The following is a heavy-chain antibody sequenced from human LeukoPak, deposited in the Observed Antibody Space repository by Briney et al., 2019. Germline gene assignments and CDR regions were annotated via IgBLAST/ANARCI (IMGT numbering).Heavy chain of an antibody. J-gene: IGHJ6*02. Sequence: PGRSLRLSCAASGFTFSSYAMHWVRQAPGKGLEWVAVIWYDGGNKYYGDSVKGRFTISRDTSKNTMYLQMNSLRAEDTAVYYCARDRRYGSGSGSRYYGMDVWGQGTTVTVSS. CDR3: ARDRRYGSGSGSRYYGMDV. CDR2: IWYDGGNK. CDR1: GFTFSSYA. V-gene: IGHV3-33*08. D-gene: IGHD3-10*01.